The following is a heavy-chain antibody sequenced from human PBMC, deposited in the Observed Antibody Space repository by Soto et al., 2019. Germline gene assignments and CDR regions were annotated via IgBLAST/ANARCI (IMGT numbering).Heavy chain of an antibody. J-gene: IGHJ4*02. CDR1: GYTFTNYN. Sequence: QVQLVQSGAEVKKPGASVKVSCKTSGYTFTNYNINWVRQATGQGLEWMGWMNPNSGNTGYAQKFQGRVTMTRNTSITTAYMELSGLRSGDTAVYYCARAEPYSTSSPFDYWGQGTLVTVSS. CDR2: MNPNSGNT. CDR3: ARAEPYSTSSPFDY. D-gene: IGHD6-6*01. V-gene: IGHV1-8*01.